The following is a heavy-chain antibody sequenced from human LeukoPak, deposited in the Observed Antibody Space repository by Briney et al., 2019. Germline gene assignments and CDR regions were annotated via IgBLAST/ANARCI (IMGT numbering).Heavy chain of an antibody. CDR2: ISGDGETT. CDR3: ARDGTSATCRGALDY. V-gene: IGHV3-64*01. Sequence: GGSLRLSCAASGFSLSKLSMRWVRQAPGKVLELVSAISGDGETTLYASYVMGGFTISRDNSKNMVVLQMGSLRTDDMGVFFCARDGTSATCRGALDYWGQGALVTVSS. CDR1: GFSLSKLS. J-gene: IGHJ4*02. D-gene: IGHD1-26*01.